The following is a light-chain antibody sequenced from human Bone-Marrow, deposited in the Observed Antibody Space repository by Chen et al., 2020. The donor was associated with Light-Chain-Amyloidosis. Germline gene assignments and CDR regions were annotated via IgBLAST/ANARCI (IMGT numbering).Light chain of an antibody. J-gene: IGLJ1*01. Sequence: QSALTQPASVSGSPGQSITISCTGTSSDVGGDNHVSWYQQYPDKAPKLMIYEVTKRPSWVPDRFSGYKSDNTASLTISGLQTEDEADYFCSSNTITNNLVFGGGTRVTVL. CDR2: EVT. CDR3: SSNTITNNLV. CDR1: SSDVGGDNH. V-gene: IGLV2-14*01.